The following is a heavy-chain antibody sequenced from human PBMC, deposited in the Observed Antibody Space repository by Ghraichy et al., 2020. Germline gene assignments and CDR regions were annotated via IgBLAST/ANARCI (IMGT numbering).Heavy chain of an antibody. CDR3: AKDLTGTAGGRLDY. D-gene: IGHD1/OR15-1a*01. CDR2: IRYDGSNK. Sequence: GGSLRLSCVASGFTFSSYGMHWVRQAPGKGLEWVAFIRYDGSNKYYADSVKGRFTISRDNSKNTLYLQMNSLRAEDTAVYYCAKDLTGTAGGRLDYWGQGTLVTVSS. V-gene: IGHV3-30*02. J-gene: IGHJ4*02. CDR1: GFTFSSYG.